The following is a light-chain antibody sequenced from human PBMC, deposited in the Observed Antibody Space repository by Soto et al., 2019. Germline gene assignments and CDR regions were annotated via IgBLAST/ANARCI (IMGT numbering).Light chain of an antibody. J-gene: IGLJ2*01. CDR1: RNDVGAYNH. CDR2: DVN. CDR3: CSYAGSYIMV. Sequence: QSALTQPRSVSGSPGQSVTISCAGTRNDVGAYNHVSWYQQHQGKVPKLMIYDVNTRPSGVPDRFSGSKSGNVASLTISGLQAEDEADYYCCSYAGSYIMVFGGGTQLTVL. V-gene: IGLV2-11*01.